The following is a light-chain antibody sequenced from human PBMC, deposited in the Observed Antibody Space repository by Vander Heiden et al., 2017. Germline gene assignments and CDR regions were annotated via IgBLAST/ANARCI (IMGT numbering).Light chain of an antibody. J-gene: IGLJ2*01. Sequence: QSVLTQPPSVSGAPGQRVTISCTGSSSNIGAGYDVHWYQQLPGKAPKLLIYGNIERPSGVPDRFSGSKSGTSAALVITGRQVEDEADYYCQSYDTSEGVFGGGTKLTVL. CDR1: SSNIGAGYD. CDR3: QSYDTSEGV. V-gene: IGLV1-40*01. CDR2: GNI.